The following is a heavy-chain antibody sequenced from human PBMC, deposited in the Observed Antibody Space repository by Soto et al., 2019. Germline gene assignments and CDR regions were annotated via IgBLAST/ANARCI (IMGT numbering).Heavy chain of an antibody. CDR2: IYYGGST. V-gene: IGHV4-30-4*01. J-gene: IGHJ4*02. CDR3: ARVGGFGATTIDY. Sequence: QVQLQESGPGLVKPSQTLSLTCTVSGGSISSGDYYWSWIRQPPGKGLEWIGYIYYGGSTYYHPSLKSRVTISVDTSKNPFSLKLSSVTAADTAVYYCARVGGFGATTIDYWGQGTLVTVSS. D-gene: IGHD3-10*01. CDR1: GGSISSGDYY.